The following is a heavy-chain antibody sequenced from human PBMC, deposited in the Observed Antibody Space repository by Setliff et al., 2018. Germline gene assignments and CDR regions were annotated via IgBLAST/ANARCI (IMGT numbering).Heavy chain of an antibody. J-gene: IGHJ6*03. CDR1: GGTFSSYG. V-gene: IGHV1-69*05. CDR3: VREGVDSRSSTDYRYYMDV. Sequence: PGPQVKVSCKASGGTFSSYGISWVRQAPGQGLEWMGGTIPMFGTTSYARQFQGRVTIITDESTSTAYMQLSSLGSEDTAVYYCVREGVDSRSSTDYRYYMDVWGKGTTVTVSS. CDR2: TIPMFGTT. D-gene: IGHD3-22*01.